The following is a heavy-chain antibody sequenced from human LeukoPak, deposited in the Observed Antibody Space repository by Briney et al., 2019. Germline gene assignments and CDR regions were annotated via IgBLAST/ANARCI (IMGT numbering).Heavy chain of an antibody. CDR1: GFTFSSYS. D-gene: IGHD3-3*01. CDR3: AKGERLLRFLEWYDAFDI. J-gene: IGHJ3*02. V-gene: IGHV3-15*01. Sequence: GGSLRLSCAASGFTFSSYSMNWVRQAPGKGLEWVGRIKSKTDGGTTDYAAPVKGRFTISRDDSKNTLYLQMNSLKIEDTAVYYCAKGERLLRFLEWYDAFDIWGQGTMVTVSS. CDR2: IKSKTDGGTT.